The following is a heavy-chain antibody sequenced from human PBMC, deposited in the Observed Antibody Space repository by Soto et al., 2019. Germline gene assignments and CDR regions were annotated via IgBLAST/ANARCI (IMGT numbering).Heavy chain of an antibody. CDR2: IYYSGRT. D-gene: IGHD1-1*01. Sequence: SETLSLTCSVSGGSISSDEYYWSWIRQPPGKDLEWVGYIYYSGRTNYNPSLNSRLTISLDTSNNHFSLKLTSVSAADTAVYYCARDRSNWPDCFDYWGQGILVTVSS. CDR3: ARDRSNWPDCFDY. CDR1: GGSISSDEYY. J-gene: IGHJ4*02. V-gene: IGHV4-30-4*01.